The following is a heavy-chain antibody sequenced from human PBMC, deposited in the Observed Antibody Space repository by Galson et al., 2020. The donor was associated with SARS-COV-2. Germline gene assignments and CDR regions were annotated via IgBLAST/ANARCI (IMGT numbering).Heavy chain of an antibody. CDR2: MYYSGST. Sequence: SETLSLTCTVSGDSISSSSYYWGWIRQPPGKGLDWIGSMYYSGSTYYNPSLKSRVTISVDTSKNQLSLKLSSVTAADTAVYYCARLGIQLWKTEARYWGQGTLVTVSS. CDR3: ARLGIQLWKTEARY. J-gene: IGHJ4*02. V-gene: IGHV4-39*01. D-gene: IGHD5-18*01. CDR1: GDSISSSSYY.